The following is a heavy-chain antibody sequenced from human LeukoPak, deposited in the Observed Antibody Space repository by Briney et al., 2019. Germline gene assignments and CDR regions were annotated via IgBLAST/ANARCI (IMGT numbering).Heavy chain of an antibody. CDR1: GITFSGAW. CDR2: INDDGSFR. J-gene: IGHJ1*01. Sequence: PGGSLRHSCAASGITFSGAWMHWVRQAPGKGLVWVSRINDDGSFRRYANSVKGRFTISRDNAKNTLFLQMDSLRAEDTAVYYCARVSGPGMNEYYHLWGQGTLVTVSS. V-gene: IGHV3-74*01. CDR3: ARVSGPGMNEYYHL. D-gene: IGHD3-10*01.